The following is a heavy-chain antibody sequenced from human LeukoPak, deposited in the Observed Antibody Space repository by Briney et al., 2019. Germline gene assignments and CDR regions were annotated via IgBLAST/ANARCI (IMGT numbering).Heavy chain of an antibody. CDR1: GFTFRSYG. V-gene: IGHV3-23*01. CDR3: AKDRAQQLVLDF. D-gene: IGHD6-13*01. J-gene: IGHJ4*02. Sequence: PGGSLRLSCAASGFTFRSYGMSWVRQAPGRGLEWVSFISDSGGRTYYAESVKGRSAISRDNSKNTLFLQMNSLRAEDTAVYYCAKDRAQQLVLDFWGQGTLVTVSS. CDR2: ISDSGGRT.